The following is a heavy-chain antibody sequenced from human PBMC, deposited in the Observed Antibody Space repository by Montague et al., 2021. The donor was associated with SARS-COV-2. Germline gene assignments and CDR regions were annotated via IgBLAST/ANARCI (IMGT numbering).Heavy chain of an antibody. D-gene: IGHD3-9*01. CDR2: IYSNGDK. Sequence: VKPTQTLTLTCTFSGFSLSTPNVGVAWVRQPPGKALEWLAVIYSNGDKRYSPSLQRRLTITKDTSRNQVVVSLTNVDPLDTATYHCAHLIRYYDIFTGIPFDDWGQGTQVTVSS. CDR3: AHLIRYYDIFTGIPFDD. V-gene: IGHV2-5*01. J-gene: IGHJ4*02. CDR1: GFSLSTPNVG.